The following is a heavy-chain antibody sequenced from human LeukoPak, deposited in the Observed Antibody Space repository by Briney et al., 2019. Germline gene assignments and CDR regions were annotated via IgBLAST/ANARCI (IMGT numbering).Heavy chain of an antibody. J-gene: IGHJ4*02. CDR3: AASVRRAAAYYFDY. CDR1: GYTFTGYY. Sequence: ASVKVSCKASGYTFTGYYMHWVRQAPGQGLEWMGWINPNSGGTNYAQKLQGRVTMTRDTSISTAYMELSRLRSDDTAVYYCAASVRRAAAYYFDYWGQGTLVTVSS. CDR2: INPNSGGT. V-gene: IGHV1-2*02. D-gene: IGHD2-15*01.